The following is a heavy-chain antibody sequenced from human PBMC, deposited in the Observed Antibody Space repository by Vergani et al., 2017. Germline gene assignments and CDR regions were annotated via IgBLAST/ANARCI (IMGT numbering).Heavy chain of an antibody. V-gene: IGHV4-61*02. CDR3: ARDGGEYDKDALDV. CDR1: GGSFSTGGQS. CDR2: IYTSGAT. Sequence: QLQLQESGPGLVKPSETLSLTCTVSGGSFSTGGQSWTWLRQSAGKGPECIGRIYTSGATNYNPSLRSRAIMSVAASKKQFSLKLTSVTAADTAVYYCARDGGEYDKDALDVWGQGTKVTVTS. J-gene: IGHJ3*01. D-gene: IGHD2-21*01.